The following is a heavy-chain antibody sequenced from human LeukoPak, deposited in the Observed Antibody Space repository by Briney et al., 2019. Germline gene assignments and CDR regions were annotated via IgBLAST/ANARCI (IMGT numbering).Heavy chain of an antibody. CDR2: ISSSGGST. Sequence: PGGSLRLSCAASGFSFGDYAMHWGRQAPGKGLEHISAISSSGGSTFDADSVSGRFTISRDSYKNTLYLQMSSLRDEDTAVYYCVKDSRGSGRGGNFDLWGQGTLVTVSS. D-gene: IGHD3-10*01. CDR3: VKDSRGSGRGGNFDL. V-gene: IGHV3-64D*09. J-gene: IGHJ4*02. CDR1: GFSFGDYA.